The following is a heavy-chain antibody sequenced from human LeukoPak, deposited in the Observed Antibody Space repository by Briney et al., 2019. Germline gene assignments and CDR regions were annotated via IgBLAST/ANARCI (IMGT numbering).Heavy chain of an antibody. V-gene: IGHV3-23*01. J-gene: IGHJ2*01. CDR1: GFTLSNYA. CDR2: ISYSSGSI. CDR3: AKDVLRLNYGYFDL. D-gene: IGHD2-21*02. Sequence: GGSLRLSCAASGFTLSNYAMSWVRQAPGKGPEWVAGISYSSGSIYYSDSVKGRFAISRDNSKNTLYLQMNSLRADDTAVYYCAKDVLRLNYGYFDLWGRGTLVSVSS.